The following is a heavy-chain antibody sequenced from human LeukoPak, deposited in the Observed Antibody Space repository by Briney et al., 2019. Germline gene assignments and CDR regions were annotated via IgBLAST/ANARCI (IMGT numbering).Heavy chain of an antibody. CDR3: ARDYYDSSGYYYLGYYYYGMDV. D-gene: IGHD3-22*01. J-gene: IGHJ6*02. Sequence: SQTLSLTCAISGDSVSSNSAAWNWIRQSPSRGLEWLGRTYYRSKWYNDYAVSVKSRITINPGTSKNQFSLQLNSVTPEDTAVYYCARDYYDSSGYYYLGYYYYGMDVWGQGTTVTVSS. V-gene: IGHV6-1*01. CDR2: TYYRSKWYN. CDR1: GDSVSSNSAA.